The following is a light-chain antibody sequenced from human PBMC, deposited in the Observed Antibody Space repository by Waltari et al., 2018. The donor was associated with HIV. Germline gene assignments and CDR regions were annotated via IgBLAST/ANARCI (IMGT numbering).Light chain of an antibody. CDR3: SSYTDSDTHVI. CDR2: DVT. V-gene: IGLV2-14*03. Sequence: QSALTQPASVSGSPGQSITIACTATKSDIGSVSWYQQHPGKAPRLLIYDVTHRPPGVPSRFSGSKSAYTASLTISGLQAEDEADYYCSSYTDSDTHVIFGGGTRLT. CDR1: KSDIGS. J-gene: IGLJ2*01.